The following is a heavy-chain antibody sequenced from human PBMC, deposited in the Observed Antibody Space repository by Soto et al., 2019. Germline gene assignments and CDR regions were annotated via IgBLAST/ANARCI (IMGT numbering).Heavy chain of an antibody. Sequence: GGSLRLSCAASGFTFASYAMAWVRQAPGKGVEWVSGIDAGGGRTYYADSVKGRFTISRDNSRNTLFLQMDNLRGEDTAIYYFAKASEIPGLSAASACLDSWGQGALLTVSS. J-gene: IGHJ4*02. D-gene: IGHD6-25*01. CDR2: IDAGGGRT. CDR1: GFTFASYA. CDR3: AKASEIPGLSAASACLDS. V-gene: IGHV3-23*01.